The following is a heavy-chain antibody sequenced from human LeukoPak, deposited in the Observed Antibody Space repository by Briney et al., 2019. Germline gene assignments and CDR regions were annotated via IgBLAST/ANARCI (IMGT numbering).Heavy chain of an antibody. CDR1: GFTFDDYA. J-gene: IGHJ3*02. V-gene: IGHV3-9*01. CDR2: ISWNSGSI. CDR3: AKDHLRDSFRWIQLWTGGAFDI. D-gene: IGHD5-18*01. Sequence: GGSLRLSCAASGFTFDDYAMHWVRQAPGKGLEWVSGISWNSGSIGYADSVKGRFTISRDNAKNSLYLQMNSLRAEDTALYYCAKDHLRDSFRWIQLWTGGAFDIWGQGTMVTVSS.